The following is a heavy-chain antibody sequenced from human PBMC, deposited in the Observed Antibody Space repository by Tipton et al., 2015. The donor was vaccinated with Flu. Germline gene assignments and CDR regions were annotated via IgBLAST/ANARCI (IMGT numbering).Heavy chain of an antibody. Sequence: QSGAEVKKPGASVKVSCKASGYTFTSYDINWVRQATGQGLEWMGWMNPNSGNTGYAQKFQGRVTMTRNTSISTAYMELSSLRSEDTAVYYWARTSSSWYFESFDYWGQGPLVTVSS. CDR3: ARTSSSWYFESFDY. CDR2: MNPNSGNT. D-gene: IGHD6-13*01. J-gene: IGHJ4*02. V-gene: IGHV1-8*01. CDR1: GYTFTSYD.